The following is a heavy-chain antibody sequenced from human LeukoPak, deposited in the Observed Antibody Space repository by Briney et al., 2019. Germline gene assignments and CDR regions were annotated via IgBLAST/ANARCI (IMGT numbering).Heavy chain of an antibody. CDR1: GGSISSYY. V-gene: IGHV4-59*01. CDR3: ARATYYDFWSGYYSPVPRFVY. D-gene: IGHD3-3*01. Sequence: PSETLSLTCTVPGGSISSYYWSWIRQPPGKGLEWIGYIYYSGSTNYNPSLKSRVTISVDTSKNQFSLKLSSVTAADTAVYYCARATYYDFWSGYYSPVPRFVYWGQGTLVTVSS. J-gene: IGHJ4*02. CDR2: IYYSGST.